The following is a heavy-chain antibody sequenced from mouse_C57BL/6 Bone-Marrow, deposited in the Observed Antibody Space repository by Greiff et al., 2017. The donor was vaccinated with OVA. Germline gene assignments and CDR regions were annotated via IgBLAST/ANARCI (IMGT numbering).Heavy chain of an antibody. V-gene: IGHV6-3*01. CDR3: TGCDYEPVYYFDY. J-gene: IGHJ2*01. Sequence: EVQGVESGGGLVQPGGSMKLSCVASGFTFSNYWMNWVRQSPEKGLEWVAQIRLKSDNYATHYAESVKGRFTISSYDSKSSVYLQMNNLRAEDTGIYYCTGCDYEPVYYFDYWGQGTTLTVSS. CDR2: IRLKSDNYAT. CDR1: GFTFSNYW. D-gene: IGHD2-4*01.